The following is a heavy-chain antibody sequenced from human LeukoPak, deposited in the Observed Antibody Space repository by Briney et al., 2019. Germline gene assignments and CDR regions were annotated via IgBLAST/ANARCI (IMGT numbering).Heavy chain of an antibody. Sequence: PGGSLRLSCAASGFTFSSYSMNWVRQAPGKGLEWVSSISSSSSSYIYYADSVKGRFTISRDNAKNSLYLQMNSLRAEDTAVYYCARGSSSGWYLHHWGQGTLVTVSS. CDR1: GFTFSSYS. J-gene: IGHJ5*02. D-gene: IGHD6-19*01. CDR3: ARGSSSGWYLHH. V-gene: IGHV3-21*01. CDR2: ISSSSSSYI.